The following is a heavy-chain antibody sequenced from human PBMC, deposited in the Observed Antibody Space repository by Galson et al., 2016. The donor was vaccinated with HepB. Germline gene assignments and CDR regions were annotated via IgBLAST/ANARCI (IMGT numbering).Heavy chain of an antibody. CDR2: FAYDGSNQ. Sequence: SLRLSCAVSGITFSNYGMHWVRQAPGKGLEWLARFAYDGSNQKYADSVMGRFTVSRDNSKNTLYLQMNDLRDEDTAVYYCARDPLVSSGFWGQGTRVTVSS. D-gene: IGHD6-19*01. CDR1: GITFSNYG. CDR3: ARDPLVSSGF. J-gene: IGHJ4*02. V-gene: IGHV3-30*03.